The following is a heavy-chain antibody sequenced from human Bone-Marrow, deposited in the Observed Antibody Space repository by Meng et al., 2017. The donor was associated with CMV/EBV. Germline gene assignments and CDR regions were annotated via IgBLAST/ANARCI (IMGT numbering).Heavy chain of an antibody. V-gene: IGHV3-7*04. CDR1: EFTFSDYW. D-gene: IGHD2-15*01. J-gene: IGHJ4*02. Sequence: GGSLRLSCAASEFTFSDYWMSWVRQAPGKGLEWVANIKQDGSEKNYVDSVEGRFTISRDNAKNSLFLQMNSLRPDDTAFYYCAKDDLRSTSSGGSFDSWGQGTLVTVSS. CDR2: IKQDGSEK. CDR3: AKDDLRSTSSGGSFDS.